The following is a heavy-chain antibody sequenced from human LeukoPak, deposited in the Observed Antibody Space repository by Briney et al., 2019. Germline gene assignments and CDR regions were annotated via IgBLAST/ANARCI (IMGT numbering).Heavy chain of an antibody. D-gene: IGHD3-22*01. V-gene: IGHV4-30-4*01. J-gene: IGHJ5*02. CDR1: GGSISSGDYY. CDR3: ARPYYYDSRIDP. CDR2: MYYSGST. Sequence: SSETLSLTCTVSGGSISSGDYYWSWIRQPPGKGLEWVGYMYYSGSTYYNLSLKSRVTISVDTSKNQFSLQLSSVTAADTAVYYCARPYYYDSRIDPWGQGTLVTVSS.